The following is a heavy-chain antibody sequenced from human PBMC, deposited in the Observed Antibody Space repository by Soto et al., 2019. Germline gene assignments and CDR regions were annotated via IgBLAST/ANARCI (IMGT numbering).Heavy chain of an antibody. CDR2: SSSSSSYI. Sequence: XGSLRLSCAAAGFTFSSYSMNWVRQAPGGGLEWVSSSSSSSSYIYYADSVKGRFTISRDNAKNSLYLQMNSLRAEDTAVYYCARDPVDIVVVPAAPRYYYYGMDVWGQGTTVTVSS. CDR3: ARDPVDIVVVPAAPRYYYYGMDV. CDR1: GFTFSSYS. D-gene: IGHD2-2*03. V-gene: IGHV3-21*01. J-gene: IGHJ6*02.